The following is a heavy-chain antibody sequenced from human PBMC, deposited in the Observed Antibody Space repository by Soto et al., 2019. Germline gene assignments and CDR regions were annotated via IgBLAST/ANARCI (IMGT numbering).Heavy chain of an antibody. V-gene: IGHV3-74*01. Sequence: ETLILSFTASGFTLSSYCMHWVRQAPGKGLVWVSRISPDGSITNYADSVKGRFTISRDNAKNTLFLQMDSLRAEDTAVYYCTREVATVPDYWGQGTLVTVSS. J-gene: IGHJ4*02. D-gene: IGHD6-13*01. CDR1: GFTLSSYC. CDR2: ISPDGSIT. CDR3: TREVATVPDY.